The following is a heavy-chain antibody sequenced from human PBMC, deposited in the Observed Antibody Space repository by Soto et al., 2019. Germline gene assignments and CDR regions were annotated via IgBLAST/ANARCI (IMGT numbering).Heavy chain of an antibody. CDR3: ARDTGARTWGFDY. Sequence: QVQLQESGPGLVKPSGTLSLTCAVSGGSISNTNWWSWARQPPGKGLEWIGEIYHSGGTNYNPSLKSRGTMSVEKSKNQFSLNLTSVTAADTAVYYCARDTGARTWGFDYWGQGTLVTVSS. J-gene: IGHJ4*02. CDR2: IYHSGGT. V-gene: IGHV4-4*02. CDR1: GGSISNTNW. D-gene: IGHD6-6*01.